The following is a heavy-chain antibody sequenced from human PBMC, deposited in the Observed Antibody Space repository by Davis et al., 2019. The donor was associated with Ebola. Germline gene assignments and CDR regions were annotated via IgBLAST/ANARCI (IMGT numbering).Heavy chain of an antibody. V-gene: IGHV3-30-3*01. J-gene: IGHJ3*02. CDR2: ISYDGSNK. Sequence: GGSLRLSCAASGFTFSNYAMHWVRQAPGKGLEWVAVISYDGSNKYYADSVKGRFTISRDNSKNTLYLQMNSLRAEDTAVYYCATYSGSYYVVYAFDIWGQGTMVTVSS. CDR3: ATYSGSYYVVYAFDI. CDR1: GFTFSNYA. D-gene: IGHD1-26*01.